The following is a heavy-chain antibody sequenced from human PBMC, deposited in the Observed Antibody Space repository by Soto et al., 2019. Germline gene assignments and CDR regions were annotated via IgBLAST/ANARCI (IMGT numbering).Heavy chain of an antibody. J-gene: IGHJ4*02. CDR2: ISYDGSNK. V-gene: IGHV3-30*18. CDR3: AKGYGEGYYFDY. Sequence: QVQLVESGGGVVQPGRSLRLSCAASGFTFSSYGMHWVRQAPGKGLEWVAVISYDGSNKYYADSVKGRFTISRDNSKNTLYLQMNSLRAGDTAVYYCAKGYGEGYYFDYWGQGTLVTVSS. CDR1: GFTFSSYG. D-gene: IGHD4-17*01.